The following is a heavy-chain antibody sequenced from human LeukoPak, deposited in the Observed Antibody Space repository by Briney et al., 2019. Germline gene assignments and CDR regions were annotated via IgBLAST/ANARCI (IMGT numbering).Heavy chain of an antibody. D-gene: IGHD7-27*01. V-gene: IGHV3-7*04. J-gene: IGHJ4*02. CDR1: GFTFSSYW. CDR2: IKQDGNEK. CDR3: GRFTRSGDSVY. Sequence: SGGSLRLSCAASGFTFSSYWVSWVRQARGKGLEWVGNIKQDGNEKQYVDSVKGRFAISRDNAENSLYLQMNSLKAEDTAVYYCGRFTRSGDSVYWGQGTLVTVSS.